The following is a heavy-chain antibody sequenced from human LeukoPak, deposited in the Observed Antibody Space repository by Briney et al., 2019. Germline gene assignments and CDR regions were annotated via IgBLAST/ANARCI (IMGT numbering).Heavy chain of an antibody. CDR2: MNPNSGDT. CDR1: GYTFTGYY. D-gene: IGHD6-13*01. Sequence: ASVKVSCKASGYTFTGYYLHWLRQAPGQGLKWMGWMNPNSGDTNYAQKFQGRVTMTRDTSISTAYMDLSRLKSDDTAVYYCARVGISAADFWGQGTLVTVSS. CDR3: ARVGISAADF. V-gene: IGHV1-2*02. J-gene: IGHJ4*02.